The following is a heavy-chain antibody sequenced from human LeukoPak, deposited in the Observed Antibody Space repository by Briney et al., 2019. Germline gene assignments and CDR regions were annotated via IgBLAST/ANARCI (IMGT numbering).Heavy chain of an antibody. CDR2: ISYDGSNK. J-gene: IGHJ4*02. D-gene: IGHD5-24*01. CDR1: GFTFSSYA. CDR3: ARAGGDGSNHGVYYFDY. V-gene: IGHV3-30-3*01. Sequence: PGRSLRLSCAASGFTFSSYAMHWVRQAPGKGLEWVAVISYDGSNKYYADSVKGRFTISRDNSKNTLYLQMNSLRAEDTAVYYCARAGGDGSNHGVYYFDYWGQGTLVTVSS.